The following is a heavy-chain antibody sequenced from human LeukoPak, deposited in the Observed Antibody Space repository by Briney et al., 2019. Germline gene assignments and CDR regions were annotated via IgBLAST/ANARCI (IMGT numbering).Heavy chain of an antibody. CDR3: ARGSGSYYCNFDY. Sequence: PGRSLRLSCAASGFTFSSYGMHWVRQAPGKGLEWVAVIWYDGSNKYYADSVKGRFTISRDNSKNTLYLQTNSLRAEDTAVYYCARGSGSYYCNFDYWGQGTLVTVSS. V-gene: IGHV3-33*01. J-gene: IGHJ4*02. CDR2: IWYDGSNK. D-gene: IGHD1-26*01. CDR1: GFTFSSYG.